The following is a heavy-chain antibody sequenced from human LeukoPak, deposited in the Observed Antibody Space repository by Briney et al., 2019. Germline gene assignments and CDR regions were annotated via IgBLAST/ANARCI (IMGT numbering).Heavy chain of an antibody. V-gene: IGHV3-23*01. CDR1: GFTFSSYA. J-gene: IGHJ4*02. D-gene: IGHD6-19*01. Sequence: GGSLRLXCAASGFTFSSYAMSWVRQAPGKGLEWVSAISGSGGSTYYADSVKGRFTISRDNSKNTLYLQMNSLRAEDTAVYYCAKLKQWLVYYFDYWGQGTLVTVSS. CDR3: AKLKQWLVYYFDY. CDR2: ISGSGGST.